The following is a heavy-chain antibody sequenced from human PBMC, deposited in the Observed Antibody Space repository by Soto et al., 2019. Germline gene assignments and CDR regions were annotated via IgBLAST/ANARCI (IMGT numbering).Heavy chain of an antibody. CDR3: ARVGGNGWYYYYGMDV. D-gene: IGHD3-16*01. Sequence: QVQLQESGPGLVKPSETLSLTCTVSGGSISSYYWSWIRQPAGKGLEWIGRIYTSGSTNYNPSLKSRVTMSVDTSKNKFSLKLGSVTAADTAVYYCARVGGNGWYYYYGMDVWGQGTTVTVSS. CDR1: GGSISSYY. CDR2: IYTSGST. J-gene: IGHJ6*02. V-gene: IGHV4-4*07.